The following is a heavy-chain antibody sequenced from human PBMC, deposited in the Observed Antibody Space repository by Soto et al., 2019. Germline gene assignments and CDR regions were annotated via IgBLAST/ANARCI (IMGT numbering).Heavy chain of an antibody. J-gene: IGHJ6*03. V-gene: IGHV1-8*01. Sequence: ASVKVSCKASGYTFTSYDINWVRQATGQGLEWMGWMNPNSGNTGYAQKFQGRVTMTRNTSISTAYMELSSLRSEDTAVYYCARGILPSTQYYYYYYMDVWGKGTTVTVSS. CDR3: ARGILPSTQYYYYYYMDV. D-gene: IGHD2-15*01. CDR2: MNPNSGNT. CDR1: GYTFTSYD.